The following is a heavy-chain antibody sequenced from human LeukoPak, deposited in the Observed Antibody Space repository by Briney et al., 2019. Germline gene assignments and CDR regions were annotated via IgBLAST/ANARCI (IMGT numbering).Heavy chain of an antibody. CDR3: ARRPYTNNHYYYAMDA. V-gene: IGHV3-66*01. CDR1: GFTISNNY. Sequence: PGGSLRLSCAASGFTISNNYMNWFCQTPGKGLEWVSIIYSGGSTYYVESVKGRFTISRDNSKNTLYLQMNSLRAEDTAVYYCARRPYTNNHYYYAMDAWGQGTTVTVSS. J-gene: IGHJ6*02. CDR2: IYSGGST. D-gene: IGHD4-11*01.